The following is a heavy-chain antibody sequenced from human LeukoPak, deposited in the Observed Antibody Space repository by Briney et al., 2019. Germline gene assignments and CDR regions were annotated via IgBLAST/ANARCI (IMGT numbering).Heavy chain of an antibody. J-gene: IGHJ4*02. CDR1: GYSFTNYW. CDR2: IYPGDSST. CDR3: AKWIGSGGTYYFDY. D-gene: IGHD1/OR15-1a*01. V-gene: IGHV5-51*01. Sequence: GESLKISCKGSGYSFTNYWIGWVRQMPGKGLEWMGIIYPGDSSTRYSPSFQGQVTISVDKSISTAYLQWSSLEASDTAMYYCAKWIGSGGTYYFDYWGQGTLVTVSS.